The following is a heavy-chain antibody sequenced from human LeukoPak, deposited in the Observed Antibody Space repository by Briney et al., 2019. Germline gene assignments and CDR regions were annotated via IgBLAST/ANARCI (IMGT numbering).Heavy chain of an antibody. CDR2: IYHSGST. V-gene: IGHV4-38-2*02. Sequence: SETLSLTCTVSGYSISSGYYWGWIRQPPGKGLEWIGSIYHSGSTYYNPSLKSRVTISVDTSKNQFSLKLSSVTAADTAVYYCARGLRPPNYYYYMDVWGKGTTVTVSS. CDR3: ARGLRPPNYYYYMDV. J-gene: IGHJ6*03. D-gene: IGHD3-10*01. CDR1: GYSISSGYY.